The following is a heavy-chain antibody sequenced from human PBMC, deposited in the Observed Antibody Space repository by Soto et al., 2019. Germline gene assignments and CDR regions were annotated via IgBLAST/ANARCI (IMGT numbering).Heavy chain of an antibody. D-gene: IGHD6-19*01. CDR3: ARDMVAGIPSYYYYGMDV. CDR1: GYTFTSYA. Sequence: QVQLVQSGAEVKKPGASVKVSCKASGYTFTSYAMHWVRQAPGQRLEWMGWINAGNGNTKYSQKFQGRVTITRDTSASIAYMELSSLRSEDTAVYYCARDMVAGIPSYYYYGMDVWGQGTTVTVCS. V-gene: IGHV1-3*01. J-gene: IGHJ6*02. CDR2: INAGNGNT.